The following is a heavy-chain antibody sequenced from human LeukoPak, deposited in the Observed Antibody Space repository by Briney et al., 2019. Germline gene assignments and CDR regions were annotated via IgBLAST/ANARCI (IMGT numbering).Heavy chain of an antibody. CDR2: ISSSGSTI. Sequence: GGSLRLSCAASGFTLSSYEMNWVRQAPGKGLEWVSYISSSGSTIYYADSVKGRFTISRDNAKNSLYLQMNSLRAEDTAVYYWSRAGYSCGWYEYYFDYWGQGTLVTVSS. CDR3: SRAGYSCGWYEYYFDY. CDR1: GFTLSSYE. J-gene: IGHJ4*02. V-gene: IGHV3-48*03. D-gene: IGHD6-19*01.